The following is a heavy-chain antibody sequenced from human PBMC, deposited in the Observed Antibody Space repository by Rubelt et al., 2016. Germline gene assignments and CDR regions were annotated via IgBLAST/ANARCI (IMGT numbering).Heavy chain of an antibody. CDR1: GYTFTGYY. CDR2: INPNSGGT. D-gene: IGHD5-12*01. CDR3: ARARVDIVATFNYYYYYMDV. Sequence: QSGAEVKKPGASVKVSCKASGYTFTGYYMHWVRQAPGQGLEWMGWINPNSGGTNYAQKFQGRVTMTRDTSISTAYMELSRLRSDDTAVYYCARARVDIVATFNYYYYYMDVWGKGTTVTVSS. J-gene: IGHJ6*03. V-gene: IGHV1-2*02.